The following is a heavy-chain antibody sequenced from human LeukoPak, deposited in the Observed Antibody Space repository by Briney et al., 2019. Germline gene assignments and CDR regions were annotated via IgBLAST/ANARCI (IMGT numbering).Heavy chain of an antibody. D-gene: IGHD1-26*01. CDR2: INSDGSST. Sequence: PGGSLRLSCAASGLTFSGYWMHWVRQAPGKGLVWVSRINSDGSSTSYADSVKGRFTISRDNAKNTLYLQMNSLRAEDTAVYYCARDSGEWELSGGIHDYWGQGTRVTVSS. V-gene: IGHV3-74*01. J-gene: IGHJ4*02. CDR3: ARDSGEWELSGGIHDY. CDR1: GLTFSGYW.